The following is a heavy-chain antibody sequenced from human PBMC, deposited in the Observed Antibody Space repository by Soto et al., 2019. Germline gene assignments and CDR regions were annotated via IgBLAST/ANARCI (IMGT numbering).Heavy chain of an antibody. CDR3: ARDRNWTGYYGMDV. D-gene: IGHD1-1*01. V-gene: IGHV4-59*01. CDR2: IYYSGST. J-gene: IGHJ6*02. CDR1: GGSISSYY. Sequence: QVQLQESGPGLVKPSETLSLTCTVSGGSISSYYWSWIRQPPGKGLEWIGYIYYSGSTNYNPSLKSRVTIXVXTXENQFSLKLSSVTAADTAMYVCARDRNWTGYYGMDVWGQGTTVTVSS.